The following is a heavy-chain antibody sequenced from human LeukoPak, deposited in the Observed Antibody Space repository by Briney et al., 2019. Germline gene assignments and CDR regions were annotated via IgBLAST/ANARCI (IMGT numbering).Heavy chain of an antibody. CDR1: GYTFTGYY. D-gene: IGHD6-6*01. V-gene: IGHV1-2*04. CDR3: ARGLLRSSSSRGHYYYYMDV. J-gene: IGHJ6*03. CDR2: INSNSGGT. Sequence: ASVKVSCKASGYTFTGYYMHWVRQAPGQGLEWMGWINSNSGGTNYAQKFQGWVTMTRDTSISTAYMELSRLRSDDTAVYYCARGLLRSSSSRGHYYYYMDVWGKGTTVTVSS.